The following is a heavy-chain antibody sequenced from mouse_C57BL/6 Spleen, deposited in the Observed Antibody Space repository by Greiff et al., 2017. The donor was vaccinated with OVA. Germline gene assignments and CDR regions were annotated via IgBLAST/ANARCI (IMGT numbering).Heavy chain of an antibody. J-gene: IGHJ2*01. D-gene: IGHD1-1*01. V-gene: IGHV1-82*01. CDR3: ARDRATVVAP. CDR2: IYPGDGDT. CDR1: GYAFSSSW. Sequence: QVQLQQSGPELVKPGASVKISCKASGYAFSSSWMNWVKQRPGKGLEWIGRIYPGDGDTNYNGKFKGKATLTADKSSSTAYMQLSSLTSEDSAVYFCARDRATVVAPWGKGTTLTVSA.